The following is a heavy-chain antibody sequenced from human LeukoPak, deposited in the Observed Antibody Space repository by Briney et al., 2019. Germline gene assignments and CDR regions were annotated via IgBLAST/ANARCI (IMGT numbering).Heavy chain of an antibody. V-gene: IGHV5-51*01. J-gene: IGHJ5*02. Sequence: GESLKISCKGSGYSIINYWIGWVRQMPGKGLEWMGIIYPADSDIRYSPSFQGQVTISADKSISTAYLQWSSLKASDTAMYYCARQEYCSGGSCYTWFDPWGQGTLVTVSS. CDR1: GYSIINYW. D-gene: IGHD2-15*01. CDR3: ARQEYCSGGSCYTWFDP. CDR2: IYPADSDI.